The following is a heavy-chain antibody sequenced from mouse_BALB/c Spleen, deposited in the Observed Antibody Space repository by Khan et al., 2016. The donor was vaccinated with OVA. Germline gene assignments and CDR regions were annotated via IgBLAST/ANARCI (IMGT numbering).Heavy chain of an antibody. J-gene: IGHJ3*01. V-gene: IGHV5-6*01. Sequence: EVELVESGGDLVKPGGSLKLSCAASGFTFSTYGMSWVRQTLDKRLEWVATVSTGGSYTYYPDSVKGRFTISRANAKNTLYLQMSGLKSEDTAMFYCTRLAYYYDSEGFAYWGQGTLVTVSA. D-gene: IGHD1-1*01. CDR1: GFTFSTYG. CDR2: VSTGGSYT. CDR3: TRLAYYYDSEGFAY.